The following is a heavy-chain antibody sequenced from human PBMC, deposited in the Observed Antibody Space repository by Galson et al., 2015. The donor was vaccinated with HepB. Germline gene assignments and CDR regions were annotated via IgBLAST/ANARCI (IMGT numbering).Heavy chain of an antibody. D-gene: IGHD1-26*01. V-gene: IGHV3-30*18. CDR3: AKDLRKWELLVGFGAFDI. Sequence: SLRLSCAASGFTFSSYGMHWVRQAPGKGLEWVAVISYDGSNKYYADSVKGRFTISRDNSKNTLYLQMNSLRAEDTAVYYCAKDLRKWELLVGFGAFDIWGQGTMVTVSS. J-gene: IGHJ3*02. CDR1: GFTFSSYG. CDR2: ISYDGSNK.